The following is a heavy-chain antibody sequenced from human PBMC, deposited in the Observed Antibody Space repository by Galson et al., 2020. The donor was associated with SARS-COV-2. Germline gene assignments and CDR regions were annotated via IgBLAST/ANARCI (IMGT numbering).Heavy chain of an antibody. V-gene: IGHV3-23*01. Sequence: GGSLRLSCGGSGFIFSVYAMNWVRQAPGKGLEWVATIDSTGGFIYYQDSVQGRFTISRDNSKDTVFLQMNSLRAEDTAVYHCAKTLVGNGGYMDVWGKGTKVTVSS. D-gene: IGHD2-2*01. CDR2: IDSTGGFI. J-gene: IGHJ6*03. CDR3: AKTLVGNGGYMDV. CDR1: GFIFSVYA.